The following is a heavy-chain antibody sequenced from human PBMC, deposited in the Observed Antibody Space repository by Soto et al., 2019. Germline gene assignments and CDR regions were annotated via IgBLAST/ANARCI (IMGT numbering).Heavy chain of an antibody. Sequence: GGSLRLSCAASGFTFSSYSMNWVRQGPGKGLDWVSYISSSSNTIYYADSVKGRFSISRDNAKSSLYLQMNSLRDEDTAVHYCARMDSNSFRFANYYYGMAVWGQGTKVTVSS. CDR2: ISSSSNTI. J-gene: IGHJ6*02. D-gene: IGHD6-6*01. CDR1: GFTFSSYS. V-gene: IGHV3-48*02. CDR3: ARMDSNSFRFANYYYGMAV.